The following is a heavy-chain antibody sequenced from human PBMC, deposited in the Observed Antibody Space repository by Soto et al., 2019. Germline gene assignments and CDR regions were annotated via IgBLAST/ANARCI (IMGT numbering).Heavy chain of an antibody. CDR2: INPISGTT. Sequence: ASVKVSCKASGYTFTGYYMHWVRQAPGQGLEWMGWINPISGTTNYAQKFQGRVTVTTDTSTSTAYMELNRLRSDDTAVYYCASVITAAGYCFDYWGQGTMVTVSS. V-gene: IGHV1-2*02. D-gene: IGHD6-13*01. J-gene: IGHJ4*02. CDR3: ASVITAAGYCFDY. CDR1: GYTFTGYY.